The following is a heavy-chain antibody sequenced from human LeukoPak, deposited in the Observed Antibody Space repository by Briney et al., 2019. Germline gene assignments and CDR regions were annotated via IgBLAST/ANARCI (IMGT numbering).Heavy chain of an antibody. V-gene: IGHV3-9*02. D-gene: IGHD3-22*01. CDR3: AKVGYYYDSSGFRYYFDY. Sequence: FLRLSCSASGFTSCDYAMHWVRQASGKGLEWVSGISWNSGSIGYADSVKGRFTISRDNAKNSLYLQMNSLRAEDTALYYCAKVGYYYDSSGFRYYFDYWGQGTLVTVSS. J-gene: IGHJ4*02. CDR1: GFTSCDYA. CDR2: ISWNSGSI.